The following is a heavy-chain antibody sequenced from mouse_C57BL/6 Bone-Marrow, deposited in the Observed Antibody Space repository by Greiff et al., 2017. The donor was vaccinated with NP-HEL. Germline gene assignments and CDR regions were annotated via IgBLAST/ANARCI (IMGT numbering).Heavy chain of an antibody. CDR3: ARGLLWLRRRDYYAMDY. Sequence: VQLQQPGAELVKPGASVKLSCKASGYTFTSYWMHWVKQRPGQGLEWIGMILPNSGSTNYNEKFKSKDTLTVDKSSSTAYMQRSSLTAEYSAVYYCARGLLWLRRRDYYAMDYWGQGTSVTVSS. J-gene: IGHJ4*01. V-gene: IGHV1-64*01. CDR1: GYTFTSYW. CDR2: ILPNSGST. D-gene: IGHD2-2*01.